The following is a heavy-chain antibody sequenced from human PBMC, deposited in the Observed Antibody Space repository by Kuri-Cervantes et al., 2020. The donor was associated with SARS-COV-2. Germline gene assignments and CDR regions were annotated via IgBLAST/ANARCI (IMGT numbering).Heavy chain of an antibody. CDR1: EFTFSSYG. CDR3: ARALYGGRLDYSPTSGYYYESMDV. Sequence: GESLKISCAASEFTFSSYGMHWVRQAPGKGLEWVAVIWSDGTNKYYADSAKGRFTISRDNSKNTLYLQMNSLRAEDTAVYFCARALYGGRLDYSPTSGYYYESMDVWGQGTMVTVSS. D-gene: IGHD3-22*01. CDR2: IWSDGTNK. J-gene: IGHJ6*02. V-gene: IGHV3-33*01.